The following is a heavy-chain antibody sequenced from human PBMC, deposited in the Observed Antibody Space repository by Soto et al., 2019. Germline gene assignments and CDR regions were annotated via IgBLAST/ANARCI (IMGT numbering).Heavy chain of an antibody. J-gene: IGHJ5*02. CDR1: GGSFSGYY. D-gene: IGHD5-18*01. Sequence: SETLSLTCALYGGSFSGYYWSWIRQQQGKGLEWTGEINYSGSTNHNPSLKSRVTISVDTSKNQFSLKLSSVNAADTAVYDCAIGRPYSYGYKKGFDPWGQGTRVTFST. CDR3: AIGRPYSYGYKKGFDP. CDR2: INYSGST. V-gene: IGHV4-34*01.